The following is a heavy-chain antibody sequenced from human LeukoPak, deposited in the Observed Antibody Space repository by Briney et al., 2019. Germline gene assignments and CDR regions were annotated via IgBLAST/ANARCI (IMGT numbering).Heavy chain of an antibody. D-gene: IGHD6-19*01. V-gene: IGHV3-23*01. CDR1: GFTFNSYA. J-gene: IGHJ4*02. CDR2: VFGSGGSA. CDR3: GKTTVGYSSGRYPGWPIDY. Sequence: GGSLRLSCVASGFTFNSYAMYWVRQAPGKGLEWVAGVFGSGGSAHYTDSVEGRFTIFRDNSKNTVYLQMSSLRAEDTAVYYCGKTTVGYSSGRYPGWPIDYWGQGTLVTVSS.